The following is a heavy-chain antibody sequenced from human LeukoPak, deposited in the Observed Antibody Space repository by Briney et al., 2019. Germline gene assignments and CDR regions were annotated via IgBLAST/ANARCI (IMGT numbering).Heavy chain of an antibody. V-gene: IGHV1-18*01. CDR2: ISAYNGNT. CDR3: ARAYCSSTSCYRGYYFDY. J-gene: IGHJ4*02. CDR1: GYTFTSYG. Sequence: ASVKVSCKASGYTFTSYGISWVRQAPGQGLEWMGWISAYNGNTNYAQKLQGRVTMTTDTSTSTAYMELRSLRSDDTAVYYCARAYCSSTSCYRGYYFDYWGQGTLVTVSS. D-gene: IGHD2-2*01.